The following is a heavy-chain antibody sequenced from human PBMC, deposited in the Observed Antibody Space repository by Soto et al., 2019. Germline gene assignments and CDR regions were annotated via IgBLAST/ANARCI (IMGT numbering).Heavy chain of an antibody. CDR2: IIPIFGTA. V-gene: IGHV1-69*13. D-gene: IGHD3-9*01. CDR1: GYTFTSYG. J-gene: IGHJ4*02. Sequence: ASVKVSCKASGYTFTSYGISWVRQAPGQGLEWMGGIIPIFGTANYAQKFQGRVTITADESTSTAYMELSSLRSEDTAVYYCARGLRYFDWFYFDYWGQGTLVTVSS. CDR3: ARGLRYFDWFYFDY.